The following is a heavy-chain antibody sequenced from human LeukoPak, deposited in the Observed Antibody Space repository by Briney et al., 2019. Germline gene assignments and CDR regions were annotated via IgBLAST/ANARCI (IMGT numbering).Heavy chain of an antibody. J-gene: IGHJ4*02. Sequence: GESLKISCKVSGYSFTSYWIAWVRQMPGKGLELMGIIYPADSDTKYSPSFQGQVTISDDKSITTAYLQLNSLKATDTAMYYYARRAFDSSTYYYWSYFDYWGQGTLVTVSS. CDR3: ARRAFDSSTYYYWSYFDY. CDR1: GYSFTSYW. V-gene: IGHV5-51*01. CDR2: IYPADSDT. D-gene: IGHD3-22*01.